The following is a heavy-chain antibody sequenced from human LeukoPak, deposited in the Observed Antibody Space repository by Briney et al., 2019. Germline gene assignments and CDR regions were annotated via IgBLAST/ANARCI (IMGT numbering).Heavy chain of an antibody. CDR3: ARGHCSSTSCSRNWFDP. CDR1: GGSISSHY. V-gene: IGHV4-59*11. D-gene: IGHD2-2*01. Sequence: SETLSLTCTVSGGSISSHYWSWIRQPPGKGLDWIGYIYYSGSTNYNPSLKSRVTISVDTSKNQFSLKPSSVTAADTAVYYCARGHCSSTSCSRNWFDPWGQGTLVTVSS. J-gene: IGHJ5*02. CDR2: IYYSGST.